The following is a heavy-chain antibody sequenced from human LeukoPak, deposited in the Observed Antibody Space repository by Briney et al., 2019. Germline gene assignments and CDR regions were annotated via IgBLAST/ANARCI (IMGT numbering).Heavy chain of an antibody. CDR1: GGSISSSSYY. D-gene: IGHD6-19*01. CDR3: ARAYVSGWHFDY. V-gene: IGHV4-39*07. Sequence: PLETLSLTCTVSGGSISSSSYYWGWIRQPPGKGLEWIGSIYYSGSTYYNPSLKSRVTISVDTSKNQFSLKLSSVTAADTAVYYCARAYVSGWHFDYWGQGTLVTVSS. CDR2: IYYSGST. J-gene: IGHJ4*02.